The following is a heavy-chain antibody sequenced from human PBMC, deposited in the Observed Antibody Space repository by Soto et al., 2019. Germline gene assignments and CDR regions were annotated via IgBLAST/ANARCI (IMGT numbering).Heavy chain of an antibody. CDR1: GGTISSNRYY. V-gene: IGHV4-39*07. CDR3: ARVGGTTTAFDI. J-gene: IGHJ3*02. CDR2: TYYTGST. D-gene: IGHD1-1*01. Sequence: SETLSLTCTVSGGTISSNRYYWGWIRQPPGEGLEWIGTTYYTGSTYYNPSLKSRVTISVDRSKNQFSLKLSSVTAADTAVYYCARVGGTTTAFDIWGQGTMVTVSS.